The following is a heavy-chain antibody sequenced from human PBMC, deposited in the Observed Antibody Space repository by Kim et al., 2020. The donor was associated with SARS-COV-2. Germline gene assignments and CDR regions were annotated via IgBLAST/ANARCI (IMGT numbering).Heavy chain of an antibody. CDR3: ARSPIHTHYGMDV. V-gene: IGHV1-69*06. J-gene: IGHJ6*02. Sequence: SVKVSCKASGGTFSSYAISWVRQAPGQGLEWMGGIIPIFGTANYAQKFQGRVTITADKSTSTAYMELSSLRSEDTAVYYCARSPIHTHYGMDVWGQGTTVTVSS. D-gene: IGHD5-18*01. CDR2: IIPIFGTA. CDR1: GGTFSSYA.